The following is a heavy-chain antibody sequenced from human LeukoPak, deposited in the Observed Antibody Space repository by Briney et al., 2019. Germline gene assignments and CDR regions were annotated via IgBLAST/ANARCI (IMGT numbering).Heavy chain of an antibody. V-gene: IGHV3-21*01. J-gene: IGHJ4*02. D-gene: IGHD3-22*01. Sequence: PGGSLRLSCAASGFTFSSYSMNWVRQAPGKGLEWVSSIGSSSSYIYYADSVKGRFTISRDNAKNSLYLQMNSLRAEDTAVYYCARDFDYYDSSGYYEGIDYWGQGTLVTVSS. CDR1: GFTFSSYS. CDR3: ARDFDYYDSSGYYEGIDY. CDR2: IGSSSSYI.